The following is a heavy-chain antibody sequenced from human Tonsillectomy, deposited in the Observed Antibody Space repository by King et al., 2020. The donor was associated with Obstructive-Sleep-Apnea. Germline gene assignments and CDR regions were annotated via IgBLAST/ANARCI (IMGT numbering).Heavy chain of an antibody. Sequence: QLVQSGAEVKKPGASVKVSCKASGYTFTSYDIHWVRQATGQGLEWMGWMNPNSGNTGSAQKFQGRVTMTRNTSISTAYMELSSLRSEDTAVYYCARGWYSSDYYYGMDVWGQGTTVTVSS. CDR1: GYTFTSYD. CDR3: ARGWYSSDYYYGMDV. V-gene: IGHV1-8*01. D-gene: IGHD6-25*01. J-gene: IGHJ6*02. CDR2: MNPNSGNT.